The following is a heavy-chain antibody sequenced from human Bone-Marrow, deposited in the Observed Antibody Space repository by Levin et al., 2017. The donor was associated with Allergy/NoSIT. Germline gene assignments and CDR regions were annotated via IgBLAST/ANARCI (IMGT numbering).Heavy chain of an antibody. CDR1: GFTFSSFA. V-gene: IGHV3-23*01. CDR3: AKMSYYDSGSADY. CDR2: ITATADAT. J-gene: IGHJ4*02. Sequence: AGGSLRLSCAASGFTFSSFAMTWVRRAPGKGLEWVSVITATADATHYADSVKGRFTISRDNIEHTVYLEMNSLRAEDTAIYYCAKMSYYDSGSADYWGQGTLVTVSS. D-gene: IGHD3-10*01.